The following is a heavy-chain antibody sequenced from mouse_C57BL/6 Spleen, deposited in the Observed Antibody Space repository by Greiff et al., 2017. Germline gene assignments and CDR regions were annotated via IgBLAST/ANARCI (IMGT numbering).Heavy chain of an antibody. D-gene: IGHD4-1*01. J-gene: IGHJ2*01. V-gene: IGHV1-82*01. Sequence: QVQLQQSGPELVKPGASVKISCKASGYAFSSSWMNWVKQRPGKGLEWIGRIYPGDGDTNYNEKFKSKATLTVDTSSSTAYMQLSSLTSEDSAVYYCAREDWDLYFDYWGQGTTLTVSS. CDR1: GYAFSSSW. CDR2: IYPGDGDT. CDR3: AREDWDLYFDY.